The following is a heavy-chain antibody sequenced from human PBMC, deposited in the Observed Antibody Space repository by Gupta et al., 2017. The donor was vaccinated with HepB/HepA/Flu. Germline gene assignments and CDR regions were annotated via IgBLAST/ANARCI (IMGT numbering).Heavy chain of an antibody. CDR1: GGSFSGYY. D-gene: IGHD2-2*01. Sequence: QVQLQQWGAGLLKPSETLSLTCAVYGGSFSGYYWSWIRQPPGKGLEWIGEINHSGSTNYNPSLKSRVTISVDTSKNQFSLKLSSVTAADTAVYYCARADIVVVPAARRYYYYMDVWGKGTTVTVSS. J-gene: IGHJ6*03. CDR3: ARADIVVVPAARRYYYYMDV. CDR2: INHSGST. V-gene: IGHV4-34*01.